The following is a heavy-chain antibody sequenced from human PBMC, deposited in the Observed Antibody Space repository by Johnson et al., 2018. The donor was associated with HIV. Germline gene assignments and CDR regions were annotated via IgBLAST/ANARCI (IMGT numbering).Heavy chain of an antibody. CDR3: ARYGISFVGATTVKWAFDI. CDR1: GFTFSNHA. J-gene: IGHJ3*02. V-gene: IGHV3-30-3*01. D-gene: IGHD1-26*01. CDR2: ISYDGSNK. Sequence: QVQLVESGGGVVQPGRSLRLSCAASGFTFSNHALHWVRQAPGKGLEWVASISYDGSNKYYADSVKGRFTISRDNSKNTLYLQMNSLRAEDTAVYYCARYGISFVGATTVKWAFDIWGQGTMVTVSS.